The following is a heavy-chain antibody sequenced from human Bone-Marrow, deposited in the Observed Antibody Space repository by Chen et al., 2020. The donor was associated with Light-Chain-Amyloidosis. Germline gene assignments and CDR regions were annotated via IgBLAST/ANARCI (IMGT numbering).Heavy chain of an antibody. Sequence: QVQLVQSGAEVKKPGSSVRVSCKASGGTFDSYAINWVRQAPGQALEWMGGIIPIFDTSHYAQYFQGRLMITADKSTTTAYMELRNLRSEDTAVYYCARGGGSWRFSPLVNYYNFGMDVWGQGTTVTVSS. V-gene: IGHV1-69*06. CDR3: ARGGGSWRFSPLVNYYNFGMDV. D-gene: IGHD3-3*01. CDR2: IIPIFDTS. CDR1: GGTFDSYA. J-gene: IGHJ6*02.